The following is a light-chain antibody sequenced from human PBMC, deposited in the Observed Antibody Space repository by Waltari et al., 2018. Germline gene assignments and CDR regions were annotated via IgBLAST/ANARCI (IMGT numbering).Light chain of an antibody. CDR3: QQYNNWPPMYT. J-gene: IGKJ2*01. Sequence: EIVITQSPATLSVSPGKRATLSCRASQSIIITLAWYKRKPGQSPRLLIYDASTRATGVPARFSGSGSGTDFTLTITSMQSEDVAVYYCQQYNNWPPMYTFGQGTKLELK. V-gene: IGKV3-15*01. CDR1: QSIIIT. CDR2: DAS.